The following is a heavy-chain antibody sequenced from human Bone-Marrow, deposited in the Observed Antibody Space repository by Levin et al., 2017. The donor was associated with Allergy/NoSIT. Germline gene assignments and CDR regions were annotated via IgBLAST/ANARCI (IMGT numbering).Heavy chain of an antibody. CDR3: ARGIIGDVRVAHKEAFDI. CDR2: ISSSGSDM. D-gene: IGHD2-8*02. V-gene: IGHV3-21*01. CDR1: GFTFSIYS. Sequence: GGSLRLSCTVSGFTFSIYSINWVRQAPGKGLEWVSSISSSGSDMSYVDSVKVRFTISRDNAKTSLTLQMNSLRAEDTAVYYCARGIIGDVRVAHKEAFDIWGQGTMVSVSS. J-gene: IGHJ3*02.